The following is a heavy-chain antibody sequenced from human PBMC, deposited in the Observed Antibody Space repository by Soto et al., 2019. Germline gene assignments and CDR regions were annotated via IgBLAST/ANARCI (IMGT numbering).Heavy chain of an antibody. D-gene: IGHD2-15*01. CDR1: GFTFSSYA. J-gene: IGHJ4*02. V-gene: IGHV3-23*01. CDR2: ISGSGGST. CDR3: AKVIQWTQDIAVVVDYFDY. Sequence: PGGSLRLSCAASGFTFSSYAMSWVRQAPGKGLEWVSAISGSGGSTYYADSVKGRFTISRDNSKNTLYLQMNSLRAEDTAVYYCAKVIQWTQDIAVVVDYFDYWGQGTLVTVSS.